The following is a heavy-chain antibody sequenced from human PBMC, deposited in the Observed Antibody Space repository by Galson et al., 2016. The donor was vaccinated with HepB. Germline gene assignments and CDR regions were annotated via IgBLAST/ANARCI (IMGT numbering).Heavy chain of an antibody. CDR1: GGSLSTFY. J-gene: IGHJ4*02. D-gene: IGHD3-16*02. CDR2: IYESGST. Sequence: ETLSLTCAVYGGSLSTFYWRWIRQPPGKGLEWIGEIYESGSTKYSPSLKGRITISRDRSKKQFSLRLTSVTTADTAVYYCARGTLWGNSREALAYWGQGNLITVSS. V-gene: IGHV4-34*01. CDR3: ARGTLWGNSREALAY.